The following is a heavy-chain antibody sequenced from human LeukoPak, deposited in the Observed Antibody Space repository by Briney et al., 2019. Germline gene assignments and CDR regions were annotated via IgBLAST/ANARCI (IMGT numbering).Heavy chain of an antibody. V-gene: IGHV3-74*01. D-gene: IGHD6-25*01. CDR3: ARENLAAAADY. CDR1: EFTFSAYW. CDR2: IRGDGSMT. Sequence: GGSLRLSCAASEFTFSAYWMHWVRQAPGKGLVWVSRIRGDGSMTNYADSVKGRSTISRDNAKNTLYLQMNSLRLEDTAVYYCARENLAAAADYWGQGTVVTVSS. J-gene: IGHJ4*02.